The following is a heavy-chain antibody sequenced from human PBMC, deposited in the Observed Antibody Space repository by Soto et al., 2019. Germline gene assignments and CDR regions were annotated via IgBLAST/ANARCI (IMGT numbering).Heavy chain of an antibody. D-gene: IGHD4-4*01. V-gene: IGHV1-18*04. CDR2: ISAYNGNT. Sequence: QVQLVPSGAEVKKPGASVKVSCKASGYTFTSYGISWVRQAPGQGLEWMGWISAYNGNTNYAQTLQGRVTMTTDTSTSTAYMELRSLRSDDTAVYYCARGAEVTHHYYYYYYGMDVWCQGTTVTVSS. CDR1: GYTFTSYG. J-gene: IGHJ6*02. CDR3: ARGAEVTHHYYYYYYGMDV.